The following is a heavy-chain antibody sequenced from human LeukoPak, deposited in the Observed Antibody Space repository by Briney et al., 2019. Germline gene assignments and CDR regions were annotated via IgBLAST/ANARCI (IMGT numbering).Heavy chain of an antibody. CDR1: GGSISSYY. D-gene: IGHD1-1*01. CDR2: INHSGST. Sequence: SETLTLTCTVSGGSISSYYWSWIRQPPGKGLEWIGEINHSGSTNYNPSLKSRVTISVDTSKNQFSLKLSSVTAADTAVYYCARPVTGTYAPLEYWGQGTLVTVSS. J-gene: IGHJ4*02. V-gene: IGHV4-34*01. CDR3: ARPVTGTYAPLEY.